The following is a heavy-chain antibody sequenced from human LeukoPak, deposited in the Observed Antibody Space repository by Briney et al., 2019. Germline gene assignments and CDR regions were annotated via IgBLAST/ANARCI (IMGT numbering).Heavy chain of an antibody. J-gene: IGHJ5*02. CDR2: SYRRGGTT. Sequence: AWETLTLTCAVSGYSISTAYYWGWIRQTPGNGLEWIGRSYRRGGTTSYNPSLESRVSISGDTYKNQFTLRLASVTAADTAVYYCARYDSPGSGCTLFDTWGQGILVTFSS. V-gene: IGHV4-38-2*01. D-gene: IGHD3-16*01. CDR1: GYSISTAYY. CDR3: ARYDSPGSGCTLFDT.